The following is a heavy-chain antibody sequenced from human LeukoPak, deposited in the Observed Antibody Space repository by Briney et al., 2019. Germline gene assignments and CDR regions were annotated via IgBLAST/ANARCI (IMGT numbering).Heavy chain of an antibody. V-gene: IGHV3-30*18. J-gene: IGHJ4*02. CDR1: RFTFSYFA. CDR3: AKDPHSSSWYYFDS. Sequence: GGSLRLSCAASRFTFSYFAMHWVHQAPGKGLEWVAVLSDDGSNKFYADSVKGRFTISRDNSKNTLYLQMNSLRAEDTAFYYCAKDPHSSSWYYFDSWGQGTLVTVSS. CDR2: LSDDGSNK. D-gene: IGHD6-13*01.